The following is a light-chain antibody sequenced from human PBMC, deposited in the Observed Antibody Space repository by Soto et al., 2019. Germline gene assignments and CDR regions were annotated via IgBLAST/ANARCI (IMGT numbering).Light chain of an antibody. J-gene: IGKJ4*01. Sequence: DIQMTQSPSSLSASVGDRVTITCRASQSISSYLNWYQQKPGKAPKLLIYDASSLQSGVPSRFSGSGSGTDFTLTISSLQPEDFATYYCQQSYSTPLLTFGGGTKVEIK. V-gene: IGKV1-39*01. CDR3: QQSYSTPLLT. CDR1: QSISSY. CDR2: DAS.